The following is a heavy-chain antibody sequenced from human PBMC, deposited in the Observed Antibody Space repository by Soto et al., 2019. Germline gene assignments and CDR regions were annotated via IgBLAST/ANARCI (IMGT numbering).Heavy chain of an antibody. CDR3: ARHYYDSSGYWNWFHP. Sequence: SETLSLTCTGPGGSLSSYYWSWIRQPPGKGLERIGYIYYSGSTNYNPSLKSRVTISVDTSKNLSSLKLSSVTAADSVVYYCARHYYDSSGYWNWFHPWGQVTLVTVS. D-gene: IGHD3-22*01. CDR1: GGSLSSYY. V-gene: IGHV4-59*01. CDR2: IYYSGST. J-gene: IGHJ5*02.